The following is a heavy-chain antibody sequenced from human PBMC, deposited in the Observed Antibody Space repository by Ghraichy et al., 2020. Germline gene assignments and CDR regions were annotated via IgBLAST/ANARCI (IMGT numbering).Heavy chain of an antibody. CDR1: GFTFSNAW. D-gene: IGHD1-26*01. J-gene: IGHJ4*02. CDR3: TTDHRYGGRWTDLDY. CDR2: IKSKIDGGTT. V-gene: IGHV3-15*01. Sequence: GESLNISCAASGFTFSNAWMSWVRQAPGKGLEWVGRIKSKIDGGTTDYAAPVKGRFTISRDDSKNTLDLQMNSLKTEDTAVYYCTTDHRYGGRWTDLDYWGQGTLVTVSS.